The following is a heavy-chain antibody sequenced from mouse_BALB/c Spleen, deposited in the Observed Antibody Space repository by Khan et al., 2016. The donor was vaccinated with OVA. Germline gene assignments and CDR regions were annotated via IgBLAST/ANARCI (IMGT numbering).Heavy chain of an antibody. CDR2: INTNTGES. J-gene: IGHJ3*01. D-gene: IGHD1-1*01. CDR3: ARGLNYYGSWFAY. Sequence: QIQLVQSGPELKKPGETVKISCETSGYTFTNYGMNWVKQAPGKGLKWMGWINTNTGESIYADDFKGRFAFSLETSASTAFLHSNNRTNEDMATYFCARGLNYYGSWFAYWGQGTPVTVSA. CDR1: GYTFTNYG. V-gene: IGHV9-1*02.